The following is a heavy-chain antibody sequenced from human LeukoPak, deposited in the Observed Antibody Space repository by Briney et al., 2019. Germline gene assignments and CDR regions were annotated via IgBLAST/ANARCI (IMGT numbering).Heavy chain of an antibody. CDR1: GGSFSGYY. CDR3: ARGSRSYVLRFLEWLPYFDY. D-gene: IGHD3-3*01. CDR2: INHSGST. J-gene: IGHJ4*02. Sequence: SETLSLTCAVYGGSFSGYYWSWIRQPPGKGLEWIGEINHSGSTNYNPSLKSRVTISVDTSKNQSSLKLSSVTAADTAVYYCARGSRSYVLRFLEWLPYFDYWGQGTLVTVSS. V-gene: IGHV4-34*01.